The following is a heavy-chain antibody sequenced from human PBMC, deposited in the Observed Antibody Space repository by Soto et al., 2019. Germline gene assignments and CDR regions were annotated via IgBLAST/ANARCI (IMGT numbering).Heavy chain of an antibody. CDR1: GYAFTTYG. D-gene: IGHD2-8*02. Sequence: QVHLVQSGADVKKPGASVKVSCKGSGYAFTTYGITWVRQAPGQGLEWMGWISAHIGNTNYAQKLKGRVTVTRETSTSTAYVELRSLRSDDTAVYYCARGRYWDYWGQGALVTVSS. J-gene: IGHJ4*02. V-gene: IGHV1-18*01. CDR3: ARGRYWDY. CDR2: ISAHIGNT.